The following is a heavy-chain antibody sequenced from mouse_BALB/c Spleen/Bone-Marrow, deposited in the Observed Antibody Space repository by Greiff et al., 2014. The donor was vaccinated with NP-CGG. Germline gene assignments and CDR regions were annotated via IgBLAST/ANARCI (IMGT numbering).Heavy chain of an antibody. D-gene: IGHD4-1*02. V-gene: IGHV1S81*02. CDR3: TSPQLGRDY. J-gene: IGHJ2*01. CDR2: INPSNGRT. Sequence: QVQLQQPGAELVKPGASVKLSCKASGYTFTSYWMYWVKQRPGQGLEWIGEINPSNGRTVYNEKFKTKATLTVDSSSSTAYMQLSSLTSEDSAVYYCTSPQLGRDYWGQGTTLTVSS. CDR1: GYTFTSYW.